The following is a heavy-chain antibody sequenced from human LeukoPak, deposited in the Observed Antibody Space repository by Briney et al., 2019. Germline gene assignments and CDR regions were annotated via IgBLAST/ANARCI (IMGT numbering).Heavy chain of an antibody. Sequence: GGSLRLSCAASGFTFSSYAMSWVRQAPGKGLEWVSAICGSGGSTYYADSVKGRFTISRDNSKNTLYLQMNSLRAEDTAVYYCAKDRAPRGYSYGRYYFDYWGQGTLVTVSS. CDR1: GFTFSSYA. CDR2: ICGSGGST. D-gene: IGHD5-18*01. V-gene: IGHV3-23*01. CDR3: AKDRAPRGYSYGRYYFDY. J-gene: IGHJ4*02.